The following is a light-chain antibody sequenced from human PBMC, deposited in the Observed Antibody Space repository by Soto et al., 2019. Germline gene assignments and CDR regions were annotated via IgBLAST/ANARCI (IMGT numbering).Light chain of an antibody. CDR2: EGS. CDR3: CSYAGSSTYV. Sequence: QSVRTQPASVSGSPRQSITISYTGTSSDVGSYNLVSWYQQHPGKAPKLMIYEGSKRPSGVSNRFSGSKSGNTASLTISGLQAEDEADYYCCSYAGSSTYVFGTGTKVTVL. CDR1: SSDVGSYNL. V-gene: IGLV2-23*01. J-gene: IGLJ1*01.